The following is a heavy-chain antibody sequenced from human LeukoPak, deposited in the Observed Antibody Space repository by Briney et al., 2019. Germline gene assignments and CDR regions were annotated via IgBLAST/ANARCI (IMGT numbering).Heavy chain of an antibody. J-gene: IGHJ6*02. CDR1: GYTFTSYG. V-gene: IGHV1-18*01. CDR3: ARDERESYYYYGMDV. Sequence: ASVKVSCKASGYTFTSYGISWVRQAPGQGLEWMGWISAYNGNTNYAQKLQGRVTMTTDTSTSTAYMELRSLRSDDTAVYYCARDERESYYYYGMDVWGQGTTVTVSS. CDR2: ISAYNGNT.